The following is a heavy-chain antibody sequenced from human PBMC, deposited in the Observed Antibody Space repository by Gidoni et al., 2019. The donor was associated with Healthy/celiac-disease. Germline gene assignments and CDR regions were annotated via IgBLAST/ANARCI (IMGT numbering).Heavy chain of an antibody. Sequence: QVQLQESGPGLVKPSATLSLTCTVSGGSISSYYWSWIRQPPGKGLEWIGYIYYSGSTNYHPSLKSRVTISVDTSKNQFSLKLSSVTAADTAVYYCAREEIGHFDYWGQGTLVTVSS. J-gene: IGHJ4*02. CDR1: GGSISSYY. CDR3: AREEIGHFDY. V-gene: IGHV4-59*01. CDR2: IYYSGST.